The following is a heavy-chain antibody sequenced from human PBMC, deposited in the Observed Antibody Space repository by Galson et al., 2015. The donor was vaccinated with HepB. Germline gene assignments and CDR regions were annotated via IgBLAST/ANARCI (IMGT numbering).Heavy chain of an antibody. J-gene: IGHJ6*02. CDR3: AISGEAAGNIATPGRSFYGLGV. V-gene: IGHV3-53*01. Sequence: SLRLSCAASGFTVSSNSMSWVRQAPGKGLEWISVVYRGAGGGDGTSYVDSVKGRFTIPRDNAKNTLYLHMTSLGADDTAMYYCAISGEAAGNIATPGRSFYGLGVWGQGTAVTVSS. CDR1: GFTVSSNS. CDR2: VYRGAGGGDGT. D-gene: IGHD6-13*01.